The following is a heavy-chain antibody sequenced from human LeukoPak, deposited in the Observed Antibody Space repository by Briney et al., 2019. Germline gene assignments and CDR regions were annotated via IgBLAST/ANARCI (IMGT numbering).Heavy chain of an antibody. CDR2: IYYSGST. D-gene: IGHD1-26*01. Sequence: PSQTLSLTCAVSGGSISSGDYYWSWIRQPPGKGLEWIGYIYYSGSTYYNPSLKSRVTISVDTSKNQFSLKLSSVTAADTAVYYCARASGWELPAWFDPWGQGTLVTVSS. J-gene: IGHJ5*02. CDR3: ARASGWELPAWFDP. V-gene: IGHV4-30-4*01. CDR1: GGSISSGDYY.